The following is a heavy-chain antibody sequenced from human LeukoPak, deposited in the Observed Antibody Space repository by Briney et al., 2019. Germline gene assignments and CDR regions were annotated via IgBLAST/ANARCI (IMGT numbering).Heavy chain of an antibody. J-gene: IGHJ4*02. Sequence: SETLSLTCTVSGGSISSSSYYWGWIRQPPGKGLEWIGSIYYSGSTYYNPSLKSRVTISVDTSKNQFSLKLSSVTAADTAVYYCARDGEAAAGTWGQGTLVTVSS. CDR3: ARDGEAAAGT. V-gene: IGHV4-39*02. CDR1: GGSISSSSYY. CDR2: IYYSGST. D-gene: IGHD6-13*01.